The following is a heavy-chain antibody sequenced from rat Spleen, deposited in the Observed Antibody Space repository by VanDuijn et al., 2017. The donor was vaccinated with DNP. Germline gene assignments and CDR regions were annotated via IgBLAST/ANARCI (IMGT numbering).Heavy chain of an antibody. CDR1: GFSLTDYS. V-gene: IGHV2-19*01. CDR3: TRGAY. Sequence: QVQLKESGPGMVQPSQTLSLTCTVSGFSLTDYSVHWVRQPPGKVLEWIAAISSGGSTYYNSALKSRLSISRDTSKSQVFLKMNSLQTEDTAIYYCTRGAYWGQGTLVTVSS. J-gene: IGHJ3*01. CDR2: ISSGGST.